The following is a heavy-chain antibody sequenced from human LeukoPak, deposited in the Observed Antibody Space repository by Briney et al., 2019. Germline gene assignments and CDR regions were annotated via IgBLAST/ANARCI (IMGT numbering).Heavy chain of an antibody. Sequence: RAGGALRLSCAASGFTFDDYGMNWVRQAPGKGLEWVSGIICNSGSIGYADSVKGRFTISRDKAKNSLYLQMNSLRAEDTALYHCARATRVYSYYYMDVGGRGTALTI. CDR1: GFTFDDYG. J-gene: IGHJ6*03. V-gene: IGHV3-20*01. CDR3: ARATRVYSYYYMDV. CDR2: IICNSGSI. D-gene: IGHD2-15*01.